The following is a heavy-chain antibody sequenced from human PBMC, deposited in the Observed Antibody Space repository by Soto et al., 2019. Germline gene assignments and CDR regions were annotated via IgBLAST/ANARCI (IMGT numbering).Heavy chain of an antibody. CDR1: GFTFSGYW. D-gene: IGHD2-2*01. CDR3: ARDRTYHSGANHMDV. CDR2: IKQDGSEK. V-gene: IGHV3-7*01. J-gene: IGHJ6*02. Sequence: PGGSLRLSCAASGFTFSGYWMSWVRQAPGKGLEWVANIKQDGSEKYYVDSVKGRFTISRDNAKNSLYLQMNSLRAEDTAVYYCARDRTYHSGANHMDVWGQGTTVTVSS.